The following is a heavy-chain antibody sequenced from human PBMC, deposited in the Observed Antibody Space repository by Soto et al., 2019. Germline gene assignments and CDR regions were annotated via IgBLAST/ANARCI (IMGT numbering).Heavy chain of an antibody. CDR3: ARVQLGSSPVFDY. V-gene: IGHV4-31*03. J-gene: IGHJ4*02. CDR2: IYYSGST. Sequence: QVQLQESGPGLVKPSQTLSLTCTVSGGSISSGGYYWSWIRQHPGTGLEWIGYIYYSGSTYYNPSLTIRLTISVDTSKNQFSLKVSSVTAADTAVYYCARVQLGSSPVFDYWGQGTLVTVSS. D-gene: IGHD6-13*01. CDR1: GGSISSGGYY.